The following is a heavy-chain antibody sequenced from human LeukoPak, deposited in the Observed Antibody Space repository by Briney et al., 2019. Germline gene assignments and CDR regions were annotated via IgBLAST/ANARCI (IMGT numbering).Heavy chain of an antibody. D-gene: IGHD5-18*01. Sequence: GGSLRLSCAASGFTFSSYWMHWVRQAPGKGLVWVSRINSDGSSTSYADSVKGRFTISRDNAKNTLYLQMNSLRAEDTAVYYCARSQYSYGGDYWGQGTLVTVSS. V-gene: IGHV3-74*01. CDR1: GFTFSSYW. CDR2: INSDGSST. CDR3: ARSQYSYGGDY. J-gene: IGHJ4*02.